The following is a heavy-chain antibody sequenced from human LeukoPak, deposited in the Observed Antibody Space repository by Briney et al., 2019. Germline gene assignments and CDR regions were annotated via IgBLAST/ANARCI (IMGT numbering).Heavy chain of an antibody. CDR1: GGSISSYY. J-gene: IGHJ5*02. V-gene: IGHV4-4*07. D-gene: IGHD2-15*01. CDR3: AREIGYCSGGSCYFNWFDP. CDR2: IYTSGST. Sequence: SETLSLTCTVSGGSISSYYWSWIRQPAGKGLEWIGRIYTSGSTNYNPSLKSRVTMSVDTSKNQFSLKLSSVTAADTAVYYCAREIGYCSGGSCYFNWFDPWGRGTLVTVSS.